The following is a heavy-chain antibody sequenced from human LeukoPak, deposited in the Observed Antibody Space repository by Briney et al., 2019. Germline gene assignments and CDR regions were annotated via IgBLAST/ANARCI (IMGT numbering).Heavy chain of an antibody. CDR3: AKDPITIFGVVIIEGDY. D-gene: IGHD3-3*01. J-gene: IGHJ4*02. V-gene: IGHV3-30*02. CDR2: IRYDGSNK. CDR1: GFTFSSYG. Sequence: GGSLRLSCAASGFTFSSYGMHWVRQAPGKGLEWVAFIRYDGSNKYYADSVKGRFTISRDNSKNTLYLQMNSLRAEDTAVYYCAKDPITIFGVVIIEGDYWGQGTLVTVSS.